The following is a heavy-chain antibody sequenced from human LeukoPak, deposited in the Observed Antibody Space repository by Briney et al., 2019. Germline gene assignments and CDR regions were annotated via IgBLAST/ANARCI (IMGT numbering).Heavy chain of an antibody. D-gene: IGHD6-13*01. J-gene: IGHJ3*02. V-gene: IGHV4-61*01. CDR1: GGSVSSGSYY. CDR2: IYYSGST. CDR3: AREKAAGRLI. Sequence: KTSETLSLTCTVSGGSVSSGSYYWSWIRQPPGKGLEWIGYIYYSGSTNYNPSLKSRVTISVDTSKNQFSLKLSSVTAADTAVYYCAREKAAGRLIWGQGTMVTVSS.